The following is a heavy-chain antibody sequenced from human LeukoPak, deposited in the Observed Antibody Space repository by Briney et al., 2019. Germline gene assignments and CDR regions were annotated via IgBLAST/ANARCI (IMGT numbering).Heavy chain of an antibody. CDR2: ITGSGGGS. CDR1: GFIFSNYA. D-gene: IGHD3-3*01. Sequence: GGSLRLSCIASGFIFSNYAMSWVRQAPGKGLEWVSIITGSGGGSYYADSVKGRFTLSRDNSKNTLYLQMNSLRAEDTAVYFCAKKSLWSGPFDYWGQGTLVTVFS. J-gene: IGHJ4*02. CDR3: AKKSLWSGPFDY. V-gene: IGHV3-23*01.